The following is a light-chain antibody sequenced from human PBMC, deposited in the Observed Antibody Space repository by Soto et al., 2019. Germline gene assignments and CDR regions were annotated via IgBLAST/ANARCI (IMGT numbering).Light chain of an antibody. CDR1: SSDVGGYNY. Sequence: QSALTQPRSVSGSPGQSVTISCTRTSSDVGGYNYVSWYQQHPGKAPKLMMYDVSKRPSGVPDRFSGSKSGNTASLTISGLQAEDEADYYCCSYAGSSYVFGTGTKVTVL. J-gene: IGLJ1*01. V-gene: IGLV2-11*01. CDR2: DVS. CDR3: CSYAGSSYV.